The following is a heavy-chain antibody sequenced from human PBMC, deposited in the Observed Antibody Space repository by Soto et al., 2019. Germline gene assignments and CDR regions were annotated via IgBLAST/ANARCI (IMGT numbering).Heavy chain of an antibody. CDR3: ARVSLAYDYVCGTYRAPGC. V-gene: IGHV5-10-1*01. CDR2: IDPSDSYT. Sequence: GESLKISFKGSGYSFTSDWISWVRQKPGKGLEWMGRIDPSDSYTKYSPSFQGHVTISADKAISTAYLQWSSLRASDTATYYCARVSLAYDYVCGTYRAPGCRGQGTLVTVSS. CDR1: GYSFTSDW. J-gene: IGHJ4*02. D-gene: IGHD3-16*02.